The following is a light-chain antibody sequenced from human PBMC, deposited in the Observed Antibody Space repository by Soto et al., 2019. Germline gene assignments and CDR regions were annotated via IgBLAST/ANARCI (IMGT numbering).Light chain of an antibody. J-gene: IGLJ1*01. CDR1: SNAVGGYNY. V-gene: IGLV2-14*01. CDR3: SSYTTSSPYV. CDR2: EVS. Sequence: QSALTQPASVSGSPGQSITISCTGTSNAVGGYNYVSCYQQHPGKAPKLVIYEVSHRPSGISDRFSGSKSGNTASLTISGLQVEDEAEYYCSSYTTSSPYVFGPGTKLTVL.